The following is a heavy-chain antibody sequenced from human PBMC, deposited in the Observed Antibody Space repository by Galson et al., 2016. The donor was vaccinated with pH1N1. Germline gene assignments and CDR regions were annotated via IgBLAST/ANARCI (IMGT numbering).Heavy chain of an antibody. CDR3: ARVEGRAAAGTTD. J-gene: IGHJ4*01. V-gene: IGHV1-2*06. Sequence: SVKVSCKASGYRFRDYYVHWVRQAPGHGFEWIGRVDPKTGGTKYGQKFQGRVTMTSDTSITTGYMELTRLKSDDTALYYCARVEGRAAAGTTDWGQGTLVTVSS. CDR2: VDPKTGGT. CDR1: GYRFRDYY. D-gene: IGHD6-13*01.